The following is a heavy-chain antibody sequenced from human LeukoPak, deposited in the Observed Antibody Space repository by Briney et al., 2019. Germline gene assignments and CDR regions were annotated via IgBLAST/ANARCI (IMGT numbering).Heavy chain of an antibody. CDR3: ARHPTVTTSYFDY. CDR2: IYHSGST. J-gene: IGHJ4*02. D-gene: IGHD4-17*01. CDR1: GGSISNYY. Sequence: SETLSLTCTVSGGSISNYYCSWIRQPPGKGLEWIGYIYHSGSTNYNPSLKSRVTISVDTSKNQFSLKLSSVTAADTAVYYCARHPTVTTSYFDYWGQGTLVTVSS. V-gene: IGHV4-59*08.